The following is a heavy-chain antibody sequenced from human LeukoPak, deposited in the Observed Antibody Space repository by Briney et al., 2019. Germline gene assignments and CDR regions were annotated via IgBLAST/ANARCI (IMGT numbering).Heavy chain of an antibody. CDR1: GSTFSSDN. CDR2: ISSDSLSI. J-gene: IGHJ4*02. V-gene: IGHV3-48*01. CDR3: AKESWDSSGYYYRGLGFDY. D-gene: IGHD3-22*01. Sequence: GGSLRLACTASGSTFSSDNMNWVRQAPGKGLEWVSYISSDSLSIYYADSVKGRFTISRDNSKNTLYLQMNSLRAEDTAVYYCAKESWDSSGYYYRGLGFDYWGQGTLVTVSS.